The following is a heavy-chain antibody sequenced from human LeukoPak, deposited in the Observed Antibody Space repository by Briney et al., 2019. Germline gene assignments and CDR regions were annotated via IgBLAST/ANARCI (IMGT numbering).Heavy chain of an antibody. CDR3: ARDPKWLDY. CDR2: TNQEGSEK. D-gene: IGHD5-12*01. V-gene: IGHV3-7*01. Sequence: GGFLRLSCAASGFTLSTYWMSWVRQAPGKGLEWVANTNQEGSEKYYVDSVKGRFTISKDNAKNALYLQMNSLRAEDTAVYYCARDPKWLDYWGQGTLVTVSS. J-gene: IGHJ4*02. CDR1: GFTLSTYW.